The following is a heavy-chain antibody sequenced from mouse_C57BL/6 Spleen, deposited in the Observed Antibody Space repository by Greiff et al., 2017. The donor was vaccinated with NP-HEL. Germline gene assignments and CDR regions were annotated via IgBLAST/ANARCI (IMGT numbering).Heavy chain of an antibody. CDR1: GISITTGHYR. J-gene: IGHJ2*01. Sequence: EVQLQQSGPGLVKPSQTVFLTCTVTGISITTGHYRWSWIRQFPGNKLEWIGYIYYSGTITYNPSLTSRTTITRDTPKNQFFLEMNSLTAEDTATYYCARDPGTEGYFDYWGQGTTLTVSS. D-gene: IGHD4-1*01. CDR2: IYYSGTI. V-gene: IGHV3-5*01. CDR3: ARDPGTEGYFDY.